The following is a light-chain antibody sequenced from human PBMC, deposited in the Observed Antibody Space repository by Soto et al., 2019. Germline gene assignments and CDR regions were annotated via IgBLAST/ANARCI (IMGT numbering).Light chain of an antibody. V-gene: IGLV2-8*01. CDR2: EVI. CDR1: SSDVGAYNY. Sequence: QSALTQPPSASGSPGQSVTISCTGTSSDVGAYNYVSWYQQHPGKAPKLIIYEVIKRPSGVPDRFSGSKSGNTASLTVSGLQAEDEADYYCSSSAGNNLGVCGGGTKLTVL. J-gene: IGLJ2*01. CDR3: SSSAGNNLGV.